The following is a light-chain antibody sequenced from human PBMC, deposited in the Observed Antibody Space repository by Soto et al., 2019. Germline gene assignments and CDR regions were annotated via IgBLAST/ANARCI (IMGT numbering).Light chain of an antibody. Sequence: QSVLTQPPSVSAAPGQKVTISCSGSSSNIGNNYVSWYQQLPGTAPKLLIYDNNKRPSGIPDRFSGSKSGTSGTLDITGLQTWDEADYYCATWDYRLTGEVFGGGTQLTVL. J-gene: IGLJ2*01. CDR2: DNN. CDR3: ATWDYRLTGEV. CDR1: SSNIGNNY. V-gene: IGLV1-51*01.